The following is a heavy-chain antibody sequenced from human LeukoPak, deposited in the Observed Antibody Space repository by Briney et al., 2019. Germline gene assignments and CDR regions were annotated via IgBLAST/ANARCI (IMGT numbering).Heavy chain of an antibody. V-gene: IGHV3-11*01. CDR2: ISSSGSTI. Sequence: WGSLRLSCAASGFTFSDYYMSWIRQAPGKGLEWVSYISSSGSTIYYADSVKGRFTISRDNAKNSLYLQMNSLRAEDTAVYYCARETGNYYDSSGYYYPYYYYYYMDVWGKGTTVTIS. D-gene: IGHD3-22*01. CDR3: ARETGNYYDSSGYYYPYYYYYYMDV. CDR1: GFTFSDYY. J-gene: IGHJ6*03.